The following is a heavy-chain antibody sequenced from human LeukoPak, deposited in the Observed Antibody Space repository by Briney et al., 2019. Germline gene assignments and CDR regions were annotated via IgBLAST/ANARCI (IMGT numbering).Heavy chain of an antibody. D-gene: IGHD4-17*01. V-gene: IGHV3-23*01. CDR1: GFTFSSYA. CDR3: AKEGHDYGDFPLVDAFDI. Sequence: LPGGSLRLSCAASGFTFSSYAMSWVRQAPGKGLEWVSLISGGGGNTYYADSVKGRFTISRDDSKNTLYLQMNSLRAEDTAVYYCAKEGHDYGDFPLVDAFDIWGQGTMVTVSS. J-gene: IGHJ3*02. CDR2: ISGGGGNT.